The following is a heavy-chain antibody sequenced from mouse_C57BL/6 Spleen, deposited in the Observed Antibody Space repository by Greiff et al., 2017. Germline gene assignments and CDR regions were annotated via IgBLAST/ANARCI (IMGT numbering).Heavy chain of an antibody. V-gene: IGHV1-80*01. Sequence: VQLQQSGAELVKPGASVKISCKASGYAFSSYWMNWVKQRPGKGLEWIGQIYPGDGDTNYNGKFKGKATLTADKSSSPAYMQLSSLTSEDSAVYFCARRGYYYGSSYWYCDVWGTGTTVTVSS. D-gene: IGHD1-1*01. J-gene: IGHJ1*03. CDR1: GYAFSSYW. CDR3: ARRGYYYGSSYWYCDV. CDR2: IYPGDGDT.